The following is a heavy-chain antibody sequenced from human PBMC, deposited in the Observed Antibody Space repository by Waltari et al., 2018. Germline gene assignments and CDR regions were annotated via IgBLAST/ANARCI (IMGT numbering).Heavy chain of an antibody. V-gene: IGHV3-74*01. CDR1: GFTFSHYW. CDR3: TTDLTGYSDY. Sequence: EVQLVESGGGLLRPGGSLSLSCAASGFTFSHYWMHWVRHPPGKGLVWVSRINPDGSSTSYADSVKGRFTISRDNAKNTLYMQMNSLRAEDTAVYYCTTDLTGYSDYWGQGTLVTVSS. J-gene: IGHJ4*02. CDR2: INPDGSST. D-gene: IGHD3-9*01.